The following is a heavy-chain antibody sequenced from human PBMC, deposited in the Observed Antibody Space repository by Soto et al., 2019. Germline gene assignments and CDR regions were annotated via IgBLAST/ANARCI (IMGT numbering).Heavy chain of an antibody. J-gene: IGHJ6*03. CDR2: IKSKTDGGTT. D-gene: IGHD3-3*01. CDR1: GFTFSNAW. V-gene: IGHV3-15*01. Sequence: GGALRLSCAASGFTFSNAWMSWVRQAPGKGLEWVGRIKSKTDGGTTDYAAPVKGRFTISRDDSKNTLYLQMNSLKTEDTAVYYCTTASGRFLEWLLIYMDVWGKGTTVTVSS. CDR3: TTASGRFLEWLLIYMDV.